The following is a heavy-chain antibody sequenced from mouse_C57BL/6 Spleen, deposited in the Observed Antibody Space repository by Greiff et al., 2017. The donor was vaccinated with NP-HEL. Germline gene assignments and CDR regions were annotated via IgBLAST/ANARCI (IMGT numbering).Heavy chain of an antibody. CDR3: ARYSY. CDR2: IYPGSGNT. J-gene: IGHJ2*01. CDR1: GYTFTDYY. D-gene: IGHD2-12*01. V-gene: IGHV1-76*01. Sequence: QVQLQQSGAELVRPGASVKLSCKASGYTFTDYYINWVKQRPGQGLEWIARIYPGSGNTYYNEKFKGKATLTAEKSSSTAYMKLSSLTSEDSAVYFCARYSYWGQGTTLTVSS.